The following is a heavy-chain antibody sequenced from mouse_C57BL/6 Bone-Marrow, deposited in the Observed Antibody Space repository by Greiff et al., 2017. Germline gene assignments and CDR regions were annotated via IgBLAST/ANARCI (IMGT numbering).Heavy chain of an antibody. J-gene: IGHJ3*01. CDR1: GYTFTSYG. CDR2: IYPRSGNT. CDR3: ARGVRRRFAY. D-gene: IGHD2-14*01. Sequence: VQLQQSGAELARPGASVKLSCKASGYTFTSYGISWVKQRTGQGLEWIGEIYPRSGNTYYNEKFKGKATLTADKSSSTAYMELRSLTSEDSAVYFCARGVRRRFAYWGQGTLVTVSA. V-gene: IGHV1-81*01.